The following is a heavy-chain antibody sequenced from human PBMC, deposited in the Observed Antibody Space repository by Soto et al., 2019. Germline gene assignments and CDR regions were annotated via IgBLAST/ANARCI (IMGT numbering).Heavy chain of an antibody. Sequence: PGGSLRLSCAASGFTFSSYGMHWVRQAPGKGLEWVAVIWYDGSNKYYADSVKGRFTISRDNSKNTLYLQMNSLRAEDTAVYYCARDHYYGSGSYPDYWGLGTSVTVSS. D-gene: IGHD3-10*01. V-gene: IGHV3-33*01. CDR2: IWYDGSNK. J-gene: IGHJ4*02. CDR3: ARDHYYGSGSYPDY. CDR1: GFTFSSYG.